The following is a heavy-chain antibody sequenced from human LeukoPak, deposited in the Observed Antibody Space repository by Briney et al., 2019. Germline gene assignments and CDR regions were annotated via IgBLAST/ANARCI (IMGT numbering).Heavy chain of an antibody. D-gene: IGHD1-1*01. V-gene: IGHV4-59*08. J-gene: IGHJ4*02. CDR3: ARRVYTTYYFDY. CDR2: IYYSGST. Sequence: SETLSLTRTVSGGSISSYYWSWIRQPPGKGLEWIGYIYYSGSTNYNPSLKSRVTISVDTSKNQFSLKLSSVTAADTAVYYCARRVYTTYYFDYWGQGTLVTVSS. CDR1: GGSISSYY.